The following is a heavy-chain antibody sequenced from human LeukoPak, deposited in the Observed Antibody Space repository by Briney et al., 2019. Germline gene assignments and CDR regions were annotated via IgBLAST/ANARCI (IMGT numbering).Heavy chain of an antibody. CDR1: GYTFTSYY. J-gene: IGHJ4*02. CDR3: ARDRGDGYNEYYFDY. D-gene: IGHD5-24*01. V-gene: IGHV1-46*01. CDR2: INPSGGST. Sequence: ASVKVSCKASGYTFTSYYMHWVRQAPGQGLEWMGLINPSGGSTSYAQKFQGRVTMTRDTSTSTVYMELSSLRSEDTAVYYCARDRGDGYNEYYFDYWGQGTLVTVSS.